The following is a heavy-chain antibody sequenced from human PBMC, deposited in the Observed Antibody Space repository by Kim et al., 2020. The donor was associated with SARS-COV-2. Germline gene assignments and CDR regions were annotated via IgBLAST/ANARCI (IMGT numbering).Heavy chain of an antibody. V-gene: IGHV3-30*03. CDR2: SYDGSNK. CDR3: AALDY. Sequence: SYDGSNKYYADSVKGRFTISRDNSKNTLYLQMNSLRAEDTAMYYCAALDYWGQGTLVTVSS. J-gene: IGHJ4*02.